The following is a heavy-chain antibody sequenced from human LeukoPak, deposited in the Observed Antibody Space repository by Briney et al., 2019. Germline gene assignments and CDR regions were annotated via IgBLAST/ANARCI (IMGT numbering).Heavy chain of an antibody. CDR2: INPNSGGT. CDR1: GYTFTGYY. D-gene: IGHD6-19*01. J-gene: IGHJ4*02. Sequence: ASVKVSCKASGYTFTGYYMHWVRQAPGQGLEWMGWINPNSGGTNYAQKFQGWVTMTRDTSISTAYMELSRLRSDDTAVYYCARGSGYSSAWYATYYFDYWGQGTLVTVSP. CDR3: ARGSGYSSAWYATYYFDY. V-gene: IGHV1-2*04.